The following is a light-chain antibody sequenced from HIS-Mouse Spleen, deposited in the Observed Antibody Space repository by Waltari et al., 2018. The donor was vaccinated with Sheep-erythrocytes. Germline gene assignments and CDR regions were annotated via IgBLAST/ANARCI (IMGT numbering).Light chain of an antibody. CDR2: EGS. Sequence: QSALTQPASVSGSPGQSITLSCTGTSIDVGSYNLVSWYQQHPGKAPKLMIYEGSKRPSGVSNRFSGSKSGNTASLTISGLQAEDEADYYCCSYAGSSTPWVFGGGTKLTVL. CDR3: CSYAGSSTPWV. J-gene: IGLJ3*02. CDR1: SIDVGSYNL. V-gene: IGLV2-23*01.